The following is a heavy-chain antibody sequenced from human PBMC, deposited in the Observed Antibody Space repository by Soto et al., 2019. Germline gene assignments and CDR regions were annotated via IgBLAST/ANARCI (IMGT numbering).Heavy chain of an antibody. CDR1: GFSFSSYA. CDR3: AKGSIEYSASVDN. Sequence: EVQLLESGGGLVQPGGSLRLSCAASGFSFSSYAMVWVRQAPGKGLGWVSVISARGGSSYFADSVKGRFTISRDNSKNVLSLEMNSLRAEDTAIYFCAKGSIEYSASVDNWGQGTLVLVSS. J-gene: IGHJ4*02. V-gene: IGHV3-23*01. D-gene: IGHD5-12*01. CDR2: ISARGGSS.